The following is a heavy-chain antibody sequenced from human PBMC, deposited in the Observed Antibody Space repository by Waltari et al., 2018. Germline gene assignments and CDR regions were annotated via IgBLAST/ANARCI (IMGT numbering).Heavy chain of an antibody. D-gene: IGHD6-19*01. V-gene: IGHV1-8*03. CDR1: GYTFTSYD. CDR3: ARSWGWLPDY. J-gene: IGHJ4*02. CDR2: MNPTSGNT. Sequence: QVQLVQSGAEVKKPGASVKVSCKASGYTFTSYDINWVRQATGQGLEWMGWMNPTSGNTGYAQKYQVRVTITRKTSISTAYMELSNLRSEDTAVYYCARSWGWLPDYWGQGTLVTVSS.